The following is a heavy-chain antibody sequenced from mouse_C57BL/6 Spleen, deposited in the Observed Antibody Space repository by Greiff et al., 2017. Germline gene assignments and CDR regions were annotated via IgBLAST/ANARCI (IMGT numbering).Heavy chain of an antibody. CDR2: ISSGGSYT. Sequence: EVKLMESGGDLVKPGGSLKLSCAASGFTFSSYGMSWVRQTPDKRLEWVATISSGGSYTYYPDSVKGRVTISRDNAKNTLYLQMSSLKSKDTAMYYCARVGYDDAGGGFAYWGQGTLVTVSA. J-gene: IGHJ3*01. CDR3: ARVGYDDAGGGFAY. CDR1: GFTFSSYG. V-gene: IGHV5-6*01. D-gene: IGHD2-4*01.